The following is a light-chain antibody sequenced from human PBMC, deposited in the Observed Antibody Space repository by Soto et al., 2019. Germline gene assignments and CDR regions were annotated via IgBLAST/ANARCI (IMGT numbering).Light chain of an antibody. Sequence: QSVLTQPPSASVTPGQRVTVSCSGSRSNIGSNTVNWYQQFPGTAPKLLIYSSNQRPSGVTDRFSGSKSGTSASLAISGLQSEDEADYYCAAWDDSLSGPVFGGGTKLTVL. J-gene: IGLJ2*01. V-gene: IGLV1-44*01. CDR1: RSNIGSNT. CDR2: SSN. CDR3: AAWDDSLSGPV.